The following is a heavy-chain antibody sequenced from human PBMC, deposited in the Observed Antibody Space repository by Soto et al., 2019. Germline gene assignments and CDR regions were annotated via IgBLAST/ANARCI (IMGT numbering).Heavy chain of an antibody. CDR3: AGQYSSSSVEF. Sequence: GGSLRLSCAASGFTFSDYYMNWIRQAPGKGLEWVSYVSSGAITIYYADSVKGRFTISRDNAKNSLYLQMNSLRAEDTAVYYCAGQYSSSSVEFWGQGTLVTVSS. D-gene: IGHD6-6*01. V-gene: IGHV3-11*01. J-gene: IGHJ4*02. CDR1: GFTFSDYY. CDR2: VSSGAITI.